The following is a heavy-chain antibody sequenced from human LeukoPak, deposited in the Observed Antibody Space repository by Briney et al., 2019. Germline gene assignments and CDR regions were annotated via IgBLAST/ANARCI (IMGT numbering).Heavy chain of an antibody. D-gene: IGHD6-19*01. J-gene: IGHJ6*03. CDR1: GGSISSSSYY. Sequence: PSETLSLTCTVSGGSISSSSYYWGWIRQPPGRVLEWIGSIYYSGTTYYNPSLKSRVTISVDTSKNQFSLKLSSVTAADTAVYYCARQKGLAVAGHYYFYYYMDVWGKGTTVTVSS. CDR2: IYYSGTT. CDR3: ARQKGLAVAGHYYFYYYMDV. V-gene: IGHV4-39*01.